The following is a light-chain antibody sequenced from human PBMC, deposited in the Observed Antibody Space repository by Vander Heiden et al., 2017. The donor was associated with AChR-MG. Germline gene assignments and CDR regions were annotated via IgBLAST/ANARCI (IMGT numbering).Light chain of an antibody. J-gene: IGKJ1*01. CDR2: DAS. Sequence: DIQMTQSPSTLSASVGDRVTITCRASQSISSWLAWYQQKPGKAPKVLIYDASSLESGVPSRFSGSGYGTEFTLTISSRQPDDFATYYCQQYNSYSWTFGQGTKVEIK. CDR1: QSISSW. CDR3: QQYNSYSWT. V-gene: IGKV1-5*01.